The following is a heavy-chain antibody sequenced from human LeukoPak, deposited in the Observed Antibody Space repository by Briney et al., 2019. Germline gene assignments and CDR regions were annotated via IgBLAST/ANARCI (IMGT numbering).Heavy chain of an antibody. D-gene: IGHD6-19*01. Sequence: SETLSLTCIVSGGSISSYYWSWIRQPPEKGLEWIGEIYHSGSTNYNPSLKSRVTISVDKSKNRFSLKLSSVTAADTAVYYCARYDVGWYYFDYWGQGTLVTVSS. CDR1: GGSISSYY. CDR2: IYHSGST. J-gene: IGHJ4*02. CDR3: ARYDVGWYYFDY. V-gene: IGHV4-59*12.